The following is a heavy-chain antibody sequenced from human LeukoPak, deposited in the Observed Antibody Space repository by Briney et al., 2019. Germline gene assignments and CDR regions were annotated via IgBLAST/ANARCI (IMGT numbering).Heavy chain of an antibody. D-gene: IGHD1-26*01. CDR2: VLDDGSNK. CDR3: AKGARRSGSYVKDAFDI. CDR1: GFTFSSYG. V-gene: IGHV3-30*18. J-gene: IGHJ3*02. Sequence: GGSLRLSCAASGFTFSSYGMHWVRQAPGKGLEWVAAVLDDGSNKYYADSVKGRFTISRDNSKNTLYLQMNSLRAEDTAVYYCAKGARRSGSYVKDAFDIWGQGTMVTVSS.